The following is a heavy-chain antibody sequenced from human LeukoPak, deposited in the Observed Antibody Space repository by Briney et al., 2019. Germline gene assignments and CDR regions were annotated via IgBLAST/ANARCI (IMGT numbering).Heavy chain of an antibody. CDR1: GFTFSSYG. Sequence: GGSLRLSCAASGFTFSSYGMHWVRQAPGKGLEWLGLISYDGDKQIYPASVKGRFSFSRDNSNNTLYLQMNNLRPEDTALYYCARESHEGATRAYNWFDPWGQGTLVSVSS. V-gene: IGHV3-30*19. CDR3: ARESHEGATRAYNWFDP. J-gene: IGHJ5*02. D-gene: IGHD1-26*01. CDR2: ISYDGDKQ.